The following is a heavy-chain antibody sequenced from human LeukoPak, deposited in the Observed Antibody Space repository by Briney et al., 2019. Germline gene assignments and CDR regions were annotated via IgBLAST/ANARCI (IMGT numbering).Heavy chain of an antibody. J-gene: IGHJ6*04. CDR1: GYTCTGYY. CDR3: ARDRPVVGPAGSSHYYYGMDV. V-gene: IGHV1-2*04. D-gene: IGHD2-2*01. CDR2: INPNSGGT. Sequence: ASVKVSCKASGYTCTGYYMHWVRHAPGQGLEWMRWINPNSGGTNYAQKFQGWVTMTRDTSISTAYMELSRLRSDDTAVYYCARDRPVVGPAGSSHYYYGMDVWGKGTTVTVSS.